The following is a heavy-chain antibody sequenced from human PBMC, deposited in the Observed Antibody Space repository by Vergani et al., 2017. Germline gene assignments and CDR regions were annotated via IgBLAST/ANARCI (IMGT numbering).Heavy chain of an antibody. CDR1: GFTFSNAW. V-gene: IGHV3-30*02. CDR2: IRYDGSNK. CDR3: AKDALSVVVAATSNYYYMDV. Sequence: QVQLVESGGGVVQPGRSLRLSCAASGFTFSNAWMSWVRQAPGKGLEWVAFIRYDGSNKYYADSVKGRFTISRDNSKNTLYLQMNSLRAEDTAVYYCAKDALSVVVAATSNYYYMDVWGKGTTVTVSS. D-gene: IGHD2-15*01. J-gene: IGHJ6*03.